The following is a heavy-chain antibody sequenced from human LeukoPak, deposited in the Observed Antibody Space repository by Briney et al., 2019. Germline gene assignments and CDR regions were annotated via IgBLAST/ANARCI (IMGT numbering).Heavy chain of an antibody. CDR2: ISFDGSNT. J-gene: IGHJ3*02. CDR1: GFTFSHYA. Sequence: PGGSLRLSCAASGFTFSHYAVHWVRQAPGKGLEWVAVISFDGSNTYYADSVKGRLTISRDNSKNTLYVQMNSLRAEDTAVYYCARCSTTNCYTQGPLDIWGQGTMVTVSS. CDR3: ARCSTTNCYTQGPLDI. D-gene: IGHD2-2*02. V-gene: IGHV3-30-3*01.